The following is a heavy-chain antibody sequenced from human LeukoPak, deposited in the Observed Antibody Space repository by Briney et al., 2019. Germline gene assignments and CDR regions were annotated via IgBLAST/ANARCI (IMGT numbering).Heavy chain of an antibody. D-gene: IGHD5-12*01. V-gene: IGHV3-30*04. CDR3: ARGSGYDY. Sequence: PGRSLRLSCAASGFTFSSYAMHWVRQAPGKGLEWVAVISYDGSNKYYADSVKGRFTISRDSSKNTLYLQMNSLRAEDTAVYYCARGSGYDYWGQEPWSPSPQ. J-gene: IGHJ4*01. CDR1: GFTFSSYA. CDR2: ISYDGSNK.